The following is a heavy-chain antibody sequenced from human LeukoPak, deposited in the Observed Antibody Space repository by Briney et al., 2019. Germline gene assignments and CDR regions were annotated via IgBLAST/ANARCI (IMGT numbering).Heavy chain of an antibody. CDR1: GITFSDYG. Sequence: PGGSLRLSCAASGITFSDYGMHWVRQAPGKGLEWVAVISYDGSNKYYADSVKGRFTISRDNSKNTLYLQMNSLRAEDTAVYYCARGSGLGAAAVYWGQGTLVTVSS. J-gene: IGHJ4*02. CDR3: ARGSGLGAAAVY. V-gene: IGHV3-30*19. CDR2: ISYDGSNK. D-gene: IGHD6-13*01.